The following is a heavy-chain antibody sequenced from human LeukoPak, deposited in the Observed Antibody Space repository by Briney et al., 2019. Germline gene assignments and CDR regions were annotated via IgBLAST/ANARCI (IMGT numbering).Heavy chain of an antibody. D-gene: IGHD4-11*01. CDR1: GITFSSYS. Sequence: GGSLRLSCVASGITFSSYSMNWVRQAPGKGLEWVSSISSSSGYIYYADSVKGRFTISRDNAKNSLYLQMNSLRAEDTAVYYCARVMTTCDALDPWGQGTLVTVSS. CDR3: ARVMTTCDALDP. CDR2: ISSSSGYI. V-gene: IGHV3-21*01. J-gene: IGHJ5*02.